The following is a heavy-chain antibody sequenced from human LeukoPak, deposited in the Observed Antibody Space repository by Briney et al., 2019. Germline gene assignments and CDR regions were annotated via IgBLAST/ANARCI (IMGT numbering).Heavy chain of an antibody. J-gene: IGHJ4*02. D-gene: IGHD4-17*01. CDR1: GYTFTGYY. V-gene: IGHV1-2*02. CDR3: ARGSTVTTLYPFDY. Sequence: ASVKVSCKASGYTFTGYYMHWVRQAPGQGLEWMGWINPNSGGTNYARKFQGRVTMTRDTSISTAYMELSRLRSDDTAVYYCARGSTVTTLYPFDYWGQGTLVTVSS. CDR2: INPNSGGT.